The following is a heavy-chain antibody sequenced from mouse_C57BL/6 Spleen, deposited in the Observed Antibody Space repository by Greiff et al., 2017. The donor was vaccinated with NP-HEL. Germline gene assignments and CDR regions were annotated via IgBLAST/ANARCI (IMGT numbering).Heavy chain of an antibody. CDR1: GYTFTSYD. J-gene: IGHJ1*03. V-gene: IGHV1-85*01. D-gene: IGHD1-1*01. Sequence: QVQLQQSGPELVKPGASVKLSCKASGYTFTSYDINWVKQRPGQGLEWIGWIYPRDGSTKYNEKFKGKATLTVDTSSSTAYMELHSLTSEDSAVYYCARPLDYYGSRHWYFDVWGTGTTVTVSS. CDR3: ARPLDYYGSRHWYFDV. CDR2: IYPRDGST.